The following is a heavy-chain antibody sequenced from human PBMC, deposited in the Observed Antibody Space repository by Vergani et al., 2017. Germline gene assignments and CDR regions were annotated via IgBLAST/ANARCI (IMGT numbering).Heavy chain of an antibody. D-gene: IGHD5-12*01. J-gene: IGHJ3*02. V-gene: IGHV3-11*06. CDR2: ISSSSSYT. Sequence: VQLLESGGGLVQPGGSLRLSCAASGFTFSDYYMSWIRQAPGKGLEWVSYISSSSSYTNYADSVKGRFTIARDNAKNSLYLQMNSLRAEDTAVYYCARVGLRPYAFDIWGQGTMVTVSS. CDR1: GFTFSDYY. CDR3: ARVGLRPYAFDI.